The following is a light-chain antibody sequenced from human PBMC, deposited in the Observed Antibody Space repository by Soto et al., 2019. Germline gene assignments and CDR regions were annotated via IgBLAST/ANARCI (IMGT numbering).Light chain of an antibody. CDR2: AAT. J-gene: IGKJ5*01. CDR3: MQITQFPPT. CDR1: QNIYNY. Sequence: DIQMTQSPSSLSASVGDRVTVTCRTSQNIYNYLNWYQQRPGKAPKLLIYAATSVQSGVPSRFSGSGSGTDFTLKISRVEAEDVGVYYCMQITQFPPTFGQGTRLEIK. V-gene: IGKV1-39*01.